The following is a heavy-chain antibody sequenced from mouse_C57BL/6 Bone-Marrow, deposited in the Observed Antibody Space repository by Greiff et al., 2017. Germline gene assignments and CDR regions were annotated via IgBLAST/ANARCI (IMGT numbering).Heavy chain of an antibody. Sequence: VQLQQSGAELVRPGTSVKVSCKASGYAFTNSLIEWVKQRPGQGLEWIGVINPGSGGTNYNEKFKGKETLTADKSSSTAYMQLSSLTSEDSAVYFCARNRLRSYAMDYWGQGTSVTVSS. D-gene: IGHD3-2*02. J-gene: IGHJ4*01. V-gene: IGHV1-54*01. CDR1: GYAFTNSL. CDR3: ARNRLRSYAMDY. CDR2: INPGSGGT.